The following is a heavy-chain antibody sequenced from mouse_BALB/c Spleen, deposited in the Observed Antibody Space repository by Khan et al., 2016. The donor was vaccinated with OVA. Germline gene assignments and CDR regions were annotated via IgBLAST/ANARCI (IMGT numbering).Heavy chain of an antibody. J-gene: IGHJ2*01. D-gene: IGHD1-1*01. CDR3: STSYFYGYYFDY. CDR2: ISGDSNTI. CDR1: GFTFNSYG. V-gene: IGHV5-17*02. Sequence: EVELVESGGGLVQPGGSRKLSCAASGFTFNSYGMHWIRQAPEKGLEWVAYISGDSNTIHYADTVKGRFTISRDNPTNTLFLQMTSLMSEDTAMYYCSTSYFYGYYFDYWGPGTTLTVS.